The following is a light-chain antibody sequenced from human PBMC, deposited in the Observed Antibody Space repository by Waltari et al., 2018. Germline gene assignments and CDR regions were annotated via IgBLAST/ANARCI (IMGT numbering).Light chain of an antibody. CDR1: SGHSSYT. Sequence: QLVLTQSPSASASLGASVKLTCTLSSGHSSYTIAWHQQQPEKGPRYLMKVNRDGSHSKGDGIPDRFSGSSSGAERYLTISSLQSEDEADYYCQTWGTGIHVVFGGGTKLTVL. V-gene: IGLV4-69*01. J-gene: IGLJ2*01. CDR3: QTWGTGIHVV. CDR2: VNRDGSH.